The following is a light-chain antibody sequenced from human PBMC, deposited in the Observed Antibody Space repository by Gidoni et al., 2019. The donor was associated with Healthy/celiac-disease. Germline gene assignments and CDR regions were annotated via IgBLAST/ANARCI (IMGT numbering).Light chain of an antibody. Sequence: DIVMTQSPDSLAVSLGERATINCKSSPSVLYSSNNKNYLAWYQQKPGQPPKLLIYWASTRESGVPDRFSGSGSGTDFTRTISSLQAEDVAVDDCQQYYSTPLYTFGQGTKLEIK. CDR3: QQYYSTPLYT. CDR2: WAS. V-gene: IGKV4-1*01. J-gene: IGKJ2*01. CDR1: PSVLYSSNNKNY.